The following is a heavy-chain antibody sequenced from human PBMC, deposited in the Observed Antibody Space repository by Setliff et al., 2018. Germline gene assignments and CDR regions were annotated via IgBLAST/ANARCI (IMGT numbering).Heavy chain of an antibody. Sequence: KTSETLSLTCTVSGASISSSSYYWAWIRQPPGRGLELIGSIFYGGSTYYNPSLKSRVTISVDTSKNQFSLKLSSVTAADTAVYYCARVAAYSSSWYNYYYGMDVWGQGTTVTVSS. CDR3: ARVAAYSSSWYNYYYGMDV. D-gene: IGHD6-13*01. V-gene: IGHV4-39*07. CDR1: GASISSSSYY. CDR2: IFYGGST. J-gene: IGHJ6*02.